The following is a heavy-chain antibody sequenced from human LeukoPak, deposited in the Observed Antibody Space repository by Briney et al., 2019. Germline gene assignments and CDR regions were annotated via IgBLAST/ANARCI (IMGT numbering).Heavy chain of an antibody. CDR3: AGGDGDYDYFDY. CDR1: GFIFSSYS. Sequence: GGSLRLSCAASGFIFSSYSMNWVRQAPGKGLEWVSSISSSSNYIYYADSVRGRFTISRDNAKNSLYLQMNSLRAEDTAVYYCAGGDGDYDYFDYWGQGILVTVSS. CDR2: ISSSSNYI. V-gene: IGHV3-21*01. D-gene: IGHD4-17*01. J-gene: IGHJ4*02.